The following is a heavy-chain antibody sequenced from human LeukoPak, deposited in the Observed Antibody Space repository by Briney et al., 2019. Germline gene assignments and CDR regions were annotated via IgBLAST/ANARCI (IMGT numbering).Heavy chain of an antibody. Sequence: RSETLSLTCTVSGGSISSSSYYWGWIRQPPGKGLEWIGSIYYSGSTYYNPSLKSRLTISVDTSKNQFSLRLRSVTAADTAVYYCARQGDYLWLFDYWGQGTLVTVSA. CDR3: ARQGDYLWLFDY. J-gene: IGHJ4*02. D-gene: IGHD3-10*01. CDR1: GGSISSSSYY. V-gene: IGHV4-39*01. CDR2: IYYSGST.